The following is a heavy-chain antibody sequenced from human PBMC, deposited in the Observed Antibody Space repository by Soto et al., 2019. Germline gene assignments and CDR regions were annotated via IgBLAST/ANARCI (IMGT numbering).Heavy chain of an antibody. CDR1: GGSFSGYY. V-gene: IGHV4-34*01. Sequence: SETLSLTCAVYGGSFSGYYWSWIRQPPGKGLEWIGEINHSGSTNYNPSLKSRVTISVDTSKNQFSLKLSSVTAADTAVYYCTKFVWGSYYGMAVGAQGTRV. CDR2: INHSGST. J-gene: IGHJ6*02. D-gene: IGHD3-16*01. CDR3: TKFVWGSYYGMAV.